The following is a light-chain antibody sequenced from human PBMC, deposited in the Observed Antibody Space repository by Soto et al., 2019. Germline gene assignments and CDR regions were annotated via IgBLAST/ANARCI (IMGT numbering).Light chain of an antibody. J-gene: IGKJ1*01. CDR1: QSVSTNY. CDR3: QQYGSSPRT. Sequence: EIVLTQSLGTLSLSPGERATLSCRASQSVSTNYIAWYQQKPGQAPRLLIYGASNRAAGIPDRFSGSGSWTGFTFTISRLEPEDLAVYYCQQYGSSPRTFGQGTKVEIK. CDR2: GAS. V-gene: IGKV3-20*01.